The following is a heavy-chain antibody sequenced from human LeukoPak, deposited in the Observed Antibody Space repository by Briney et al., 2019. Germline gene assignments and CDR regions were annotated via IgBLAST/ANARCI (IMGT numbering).Heavy chain of an antibody. CDR1: GGSISSYY. CDR3: ARGLRYFDWLFHDPWGYYFDY. Sequence: SETLSLTCTVSGGSISSYYWSWIRQPPGKGLEWIGYIYYSGSTNYNPSLKSRVTISVDTSKNQFSLKLSSVTAADTAVYYCARGLRYFDWLFHDPWGYYFDYWGQGTLVTVSS. D-gene: IGHD3-9*01. V-gene: IGHV4-59*08. CDR2: IYYSGST. J-gene: IGHJ4*02.